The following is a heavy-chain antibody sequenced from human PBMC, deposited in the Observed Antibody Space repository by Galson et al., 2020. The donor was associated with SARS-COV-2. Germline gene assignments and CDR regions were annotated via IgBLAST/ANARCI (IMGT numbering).Heavy chain of an antibody. J-gene: IGHJ6*02. V-gene: IGHV3-23*01. CDR3: AKADHLYCRGGSCYYYDYGMDV. D-gene: IGHD2-15*01. CDR2: ARSSGGST. CDR1: GLPSQTYA. Sequence: SPPSGLPSQTYALTWPRQTPGQGLERHSAARSSGGSTYYAASGKGRFTISRDNSKNTLYLQMNSLRAEDTAVYYCAKADHLYCRGGSCYYYDYGMDVWGQGTTGSVSS.